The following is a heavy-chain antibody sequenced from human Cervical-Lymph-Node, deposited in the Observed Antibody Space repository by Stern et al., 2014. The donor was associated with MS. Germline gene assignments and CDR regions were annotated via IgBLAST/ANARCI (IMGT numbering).Heavy chain of an antibody. V-gene: IGHV4-31*03. CDR2: LYFSGST. CDR3: ARVSYDFWSGYFPFDY. D-gene: IGHD3-3*01. Sequence: QVQLQESGPGLVKPSQTLSLTCTVSGGSISSGGYYWSWLRQHPGKGLEWVGYLYFSGSTYYNPSLKSRVTISVDTSKNQFSLKLSSVTAADTAVYYCARVSYDFWSGYFPFDYWGQGTLVTVSS. J-gene: IGHJ4*02. CDR1: GGSISSGGYY.